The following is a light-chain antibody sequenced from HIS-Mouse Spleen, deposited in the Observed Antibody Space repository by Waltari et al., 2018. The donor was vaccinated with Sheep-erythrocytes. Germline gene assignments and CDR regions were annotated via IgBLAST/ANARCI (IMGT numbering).Light chain of an antibody. CDR3: QQYNNWPPPYT. CDR2: GAS. CDR1: QSVSSN. J-gene: IGKJ2*01. V-gene: IGKV3-15*01. Sequence: EIVMTQSPATLSVSPGERATLSCRASQSVSSNLACYQQKPGQAPRPLIYGASTRATGIPARFSGSGSGTEFTLTISSMQSEDFAVYYCQQYNNWPPPYTFGQGTKLEIK.